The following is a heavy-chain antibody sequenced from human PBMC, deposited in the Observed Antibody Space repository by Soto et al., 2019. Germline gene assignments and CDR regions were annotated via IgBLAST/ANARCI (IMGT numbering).Heavy chain of an antibody. CDR1: GGTFSSYT. J-gene: IGHJ4*02. CDR2: IIPILGIA. Sequence: QVQLVQSGAEVKKPGSSVKVSCKASGGTFSSYTISWVRQAPGQGLEWMGRIIPILGIANYAQKFQGRVTITADKSTSTAYMELSSLRSEDTAAYYCARGRYCSSTSCYAPFDYWGQGTLVTVSS. D-gene: IGHD2-2*01. V-gene: IGHV1-69*02. CDR3: ARGRYCSSTSCYAPFDY.